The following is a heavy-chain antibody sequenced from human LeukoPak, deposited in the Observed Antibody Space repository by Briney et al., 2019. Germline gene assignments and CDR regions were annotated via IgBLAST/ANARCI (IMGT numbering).Heavy chain of an antibody. CDR1: GGSISITSYY. CDR2: IYYSGST. D-gene: IGHD2-2*01. J-gene: IGHJ5*02. V-gene: IGHV4-39*01. CDR3: ARHAVVPAAMEVDNWFDP. Sequence: SETLSLTCTVSGGSISITSYYWGWIRQPPGKGLEWIGSIYYSGSTYYNPSLKSRVTISVDTSKNQFSLKLSSVTAADTAVYYCARHAVVPAAMEVDNWFDPWGQGTLVTVSS.